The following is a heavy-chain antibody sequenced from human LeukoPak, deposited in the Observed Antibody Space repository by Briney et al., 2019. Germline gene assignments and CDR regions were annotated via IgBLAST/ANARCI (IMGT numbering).Heavy chain of an antibody. J-gene: IGHJ4*02. Sequence: GASVRVSCKASDYTFTGYYMHWVRQAPGQGLEWMGLINPNTGGTNYAQKFQGRITLTRDTSISTAYMELSSLRSDDTAVYYCARDYSDSSGHWDYWGRGTLFTVFS. CDR1: DYTFTGYY. D-gene: IGHD3-22*01. CDR3: ARDYSDSSGHWDY. V-gene: IGHV1-2*02. CDR2: INPNTGGT.